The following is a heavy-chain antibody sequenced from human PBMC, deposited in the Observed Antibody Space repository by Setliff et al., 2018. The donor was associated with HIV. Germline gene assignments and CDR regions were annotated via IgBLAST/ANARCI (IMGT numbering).Heavy chain of an antibody. CDR1: GGSISTYY. D-gene: IGHD4-17*01. CDR3: ARGTTLNVVPDAFDI. CDR2: LYHAGNT. Sequence: PSETLSLTCTVSGGSISTYYWSWIRQPPGKGLEWIGYLYHAGNTYYNPSLKSRVTISVDTSKNQISLRLNSLTAADTAVYYCARGTTLNVVPDAFDIWGQGTMVTVSS. J-gene: IGHJ3*02. V-gene: IGHV4-59*04.